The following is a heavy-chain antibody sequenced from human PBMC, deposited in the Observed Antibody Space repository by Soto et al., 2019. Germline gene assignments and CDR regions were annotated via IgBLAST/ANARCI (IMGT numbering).Heavy chain of an antibody. D-gene: IGHD2-15*01. CDR2: INAGNGNT. Sequence: RASVKVSCKASGYTFTSYAMHWVRQAPGQRLEWMGWINAGNGNTKYSQKFQGRVTITRDTSASTAYMELSSLRSEDTAVYYCARGYCSGGSCYSSGDYWDQGTLVTVSS. V-gene: IGHV1-3*01. J-gene: IGHJ4*02. CDR1: GYTFTSYA. CDR3: ARGYCSGGSCYSSGDY.